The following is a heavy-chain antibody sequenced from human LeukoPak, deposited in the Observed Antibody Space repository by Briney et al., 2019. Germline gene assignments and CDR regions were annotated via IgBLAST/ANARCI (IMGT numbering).Heavy chain of an antibody. CDR3: ARAETLRYFDWLPAPFDY. J-gene: IGHJ4*02. Sequence: GASVKVSCKASGFTFTSSAVQWVRQARGQRLEWIGWIVVGSGNTNYAQKFQERVTITRDMSTSTAYMELSSLRSEDTAVYYCARAETLRYFDWLPAPFDYWGQGTLVTVSS. CDR2: IVVGSGNT. CDR1: GFTFTSSA. D-gene: IGHD3-9*01. V-gene: IGHV1-58*01.